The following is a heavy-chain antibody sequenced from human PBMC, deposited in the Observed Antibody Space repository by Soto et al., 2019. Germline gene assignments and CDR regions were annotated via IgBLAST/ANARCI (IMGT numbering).Heavy chain of an antibody. V-gene: IGHV3-7*05. D-gene: IGHD3-3*01. CDR3: ARIAIRNGEYYDFWSGYYRGYFDY. J-gene: IGHJ4*02. CDR2: IKQDGSEK. Sequence: EVQLVESGGGLVQPGGSLRLSCAASGFTFSSYWMSWVRQAPGKGLEWVANIKQDGSEKYYVDSVKGRFTISRDNAKNSLYLQMNSLRAEDTAVYYCARIAIRNGEYYDFWSGYYRGYFDYWGQGTLVTVSS. CDR1: GFTFSSYW.